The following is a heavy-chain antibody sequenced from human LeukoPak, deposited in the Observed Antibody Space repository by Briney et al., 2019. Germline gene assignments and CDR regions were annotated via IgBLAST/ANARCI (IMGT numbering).Heavy chain of an antibody. V-gene: IGHV3-7*01. D-gene: IGHD5-24*01. CDR3: AREGGEMATMGDY. J-gene: IGHJ4*02. CDR1: GFIFSSYW. CDR2: VQQDGSAK. Sequence: PGGSLRLSCAASGFIFSSYWMSWVRQAPGKGLEWVANVQQDGSAKYYVDSVKGRFTISRDNAKNSLYLQMNSLRAEDTAVYYCAREGGEMATMGDYWGQGTLVTVSS.